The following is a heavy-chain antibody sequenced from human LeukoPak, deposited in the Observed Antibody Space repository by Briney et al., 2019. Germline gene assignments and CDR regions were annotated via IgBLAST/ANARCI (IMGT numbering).Heavy chain of an antibody. J-gene: IGHJ4*02. CDR3: ARRITGTTSDSFDY. CDR1: GGSITGYY. Sequence: PSETLSLTCAVYGGSITGYYWSWIRQPPGKGLEWIGEINHSGSTNYNPSLKSRVTISVDTSKNQFSLKLTSVTAADTAVYYCARRITGTTSDSFDYWGQGTQVTVSS. V-gene: IGHV4-34*01. D-gene: IGHD1-20*01. CDR2: INHSGST.